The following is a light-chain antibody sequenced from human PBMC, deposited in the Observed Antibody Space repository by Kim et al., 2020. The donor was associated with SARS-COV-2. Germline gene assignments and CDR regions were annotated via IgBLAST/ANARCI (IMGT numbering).Light chain of an antibody. J-gene: IGKJ4*01. Sequence: IVMTQSPATLSVSPGERATLSCRASQSVSSYLAWYQQKPGQAPRLLIYGASTRATGIPARFSGSGSGTEFTLTISSLQSEDFAVYYCQKYSHGRLTLGGGTKGEIK. CDR2: GAS. V-gene: IGKV3-15*01. CDR3: QKYSHGRLT. CDR1: QSVSSY.